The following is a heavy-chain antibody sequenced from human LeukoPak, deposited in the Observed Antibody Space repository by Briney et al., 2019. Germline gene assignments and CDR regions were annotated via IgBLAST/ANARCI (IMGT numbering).Heavy chain of an antibody. CDR2: IGGTDGST. J-gene: IGHJ4*02. Sequence: GGSLRLSCVASGFAFTNHAMTWVRQAPGKGLEWVSSIGGTDGSTYYADSVRGRFTISRDNSKDTLYLQMNSLRVKDTATYYCAKRDSHGSHPYYLDSWGQGALVTVSS. V-gene: IGHV3-23*01. CDR3: AKRDSHGSHPYYLDS. D-gene: IGHD3-10*01. CDR1: GFAFTNHA.